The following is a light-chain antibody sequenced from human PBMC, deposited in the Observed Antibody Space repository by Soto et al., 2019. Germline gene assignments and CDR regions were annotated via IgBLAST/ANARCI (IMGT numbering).Light chain of an antibody. CDR3: QEHKSYST. V-gene: IGKV1-5*01. CDR2: DAS. J-gene: IGKJ1*01. CDR1: QSISNW. Sequence: DIQMTQSPSTLSASVGDRVTITCRASQSISNWLAWYQQKPGKAPKLLIYDASSLDSGVPSRFSGSGSGTEFTLTISSLQPDDFATYYCQEHKSYSTFGPGTKVDIK.